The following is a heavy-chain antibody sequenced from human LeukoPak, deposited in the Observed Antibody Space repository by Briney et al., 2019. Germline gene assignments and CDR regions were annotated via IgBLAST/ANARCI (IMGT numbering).Heavy chain of an antibody. J-gene: IGHJ3*02. CDR1: GFTISSYG. D-gene: IGHD3-10*01. CDR2: ISYDGSNK. Sequence: GGSLRLSCAASGFTISSYGMHWVRQAPGKGLEWVAVISYDGSNKYYADSVKGRFTISRDNSKNTLYLQMNSLRAEDTAVYYCAKFRWGYGSGIYVYDEYAFDIWGQGTMVTVSS. V-gene: IGHV3-30*18. CDR3: AKFRWGYGSGIYVYDEYAFDI.